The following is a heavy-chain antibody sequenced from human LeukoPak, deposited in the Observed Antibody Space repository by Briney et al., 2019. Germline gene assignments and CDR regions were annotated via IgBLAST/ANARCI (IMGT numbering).Heavy chain of an antibody. CDR1: GFTVSSNS. Sequence: GGSLRLSCTVSGFTVSSNSWSWVRQAPGKGLEWVSFIYSGGNTHYSDSVTGRFTIPRDNSKNTLYLQMNSLRAEDTAVYYCANQRWLHSPFDYWGQGTLVTVPS. CDR3: ANQRWLHSPFDY. J-gene: IGHJ4*02. D-gene: IGHD5-24*01. CDR2: IYSGGNT. V-gene: IGHV3-53*01.